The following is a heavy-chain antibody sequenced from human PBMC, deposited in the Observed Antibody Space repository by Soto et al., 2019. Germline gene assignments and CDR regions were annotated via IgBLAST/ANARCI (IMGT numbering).Heavy chain of an antibody. V-gene: IGHV3-23*01. CDR3: AKQAVIVTIFGVVIPWFDP. D-gene: IGHD3-3*01. J-gene: IGHJ5*02. CDR2: ISGSGGST. Sequence: GGSLRLSCAASGFTFSSYAMSSVRQAPGKGLEWVSAISGSGGSTYYADSVKGRFTISRDNSKNTLYLQMNSLRAEDTAVYYCAKQAVIVTIFGVVIPWFDPWGQGTLVTVS. CDR1: GFTFSSYA.